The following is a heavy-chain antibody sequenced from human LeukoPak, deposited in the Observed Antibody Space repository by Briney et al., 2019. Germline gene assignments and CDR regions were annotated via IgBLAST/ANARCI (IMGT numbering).Heavy chain of an antibody. J-gene: IGHJ4*02. Sequence: VSVKVSCKASGYTFTGYYMHWVRQAPGQGLEWMGWINPNSGGTNYAQKFQGRVTMTRDTSISTAYMELSRLRSDDTAVYYCARLGFGYDSSGYYFPFDYWGQGTLVTVSS. CDR3: ARLGFGYDSSGYYFPFDY. CDR1: GYTFTGYY. CDR2: INPNSGGT. V-gene: IGHV1-2*02. D-gene: IGHD3-22*01.